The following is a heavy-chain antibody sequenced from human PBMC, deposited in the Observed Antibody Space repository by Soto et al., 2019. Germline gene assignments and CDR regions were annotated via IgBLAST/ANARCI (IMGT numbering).Heavy chain of an antibody. CDR1: GGSISSYY. CDR3: ARDRMAARPGWFDP. J-gene: IGHJ5*02. D-gene: IGHD6-6*01. Sequence: PSETLSLTCTVSGGSISSYYWSWIRQPPGKGLEWIGYIYYSGSTNYNPSLKSRVTISVDTSKNQFSLKLSSVTAADTAVYYCARDRMAARPGWFDPWGQGTLVNVSS. CDR2: IYYSGST. V-gene: IGHV4-59*01.